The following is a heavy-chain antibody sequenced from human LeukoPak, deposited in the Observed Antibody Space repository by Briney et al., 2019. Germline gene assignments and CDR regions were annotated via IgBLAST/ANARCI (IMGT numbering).Heavy chain of an antibody. J-gene: IGHJ4*02. CDR2: ISGSGGST. D-gene: IGHD4-17*01. Sequence: GGPLRLSCAASGVTVRSCAMSWVRQAPGKGLEWASAISGSGGSTYYAASVKGRFTISRDNSKNTLYLQMNSLRAEDTAVYYCARDGDHFDYWGQGTLVTVSS. V-gene: IGHV3-23*01. CDR3: ARDGDHFDY. CDR1: GVTVRSCA.